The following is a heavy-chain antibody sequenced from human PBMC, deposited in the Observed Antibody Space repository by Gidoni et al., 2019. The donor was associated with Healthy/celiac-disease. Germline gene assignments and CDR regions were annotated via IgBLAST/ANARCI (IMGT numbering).Heavy chain of an antibody. D-gene: IGHD6-6*01. CDR2: IYYSGST. J-gene: IGHJ3*02. CDR3: ASPTTPRYSSSSLAFDI. V-gene: IGHV4-39*01. Sequence: QLQLQESGPGLVKPSETLSLTCTVSGGSISSSSYYWGWIRQPPGKGLEWIGSIYYSGSTYYNPSLKSRVTISVDTSKNQFSLKLSSVTAADTAVYYCASPTTPRYSSSSLAFDIWGQGTMVTVSS. CDR1: GGSISSSSYY.